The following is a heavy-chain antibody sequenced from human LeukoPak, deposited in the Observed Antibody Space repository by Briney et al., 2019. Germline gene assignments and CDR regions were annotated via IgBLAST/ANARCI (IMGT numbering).Heavy chain of an antibody. CDR2: INPSGGST. Sequence: ASMKVSCKASGYTFTSYYMHWVRQAPGQGLEWMGIINPSGGSTSYAQKFQGRVTMTRDTSTSTVYMELSSLRSEDTAVYYCARGSSSWQKLGNDAFDIWGQGTMVTVSS. J-gene: IGHJ3*02. CDR1: GYTFTSYY. V-gene: IGHV1-46*01. CDR3: ARGSSSWQKLGNDAFDI. D-gene: IGHD6-13*01.